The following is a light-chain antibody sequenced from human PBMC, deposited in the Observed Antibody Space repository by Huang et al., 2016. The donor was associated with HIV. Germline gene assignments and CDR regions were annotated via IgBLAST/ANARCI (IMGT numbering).Light chain of an antibody. CDR2: GAS. CDR1: QSVGSK. CDR3: QQYNNWPYT. V-gene: IGKV3-15*01. Sequence: DTVMTQTPATLSVSPGGRATLSGRASQSVGSKLAWFQQKPGQAPRLLSHGASTRASGVPARFSGSGSGTEFTLTISSLQSEDFAVYYCQQYNNWPYTFGQGTKLDIK. J-gene: IGKJ2*01.